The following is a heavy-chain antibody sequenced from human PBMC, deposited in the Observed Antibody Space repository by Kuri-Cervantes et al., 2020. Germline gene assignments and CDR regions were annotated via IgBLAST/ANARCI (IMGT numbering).Heavy chain of an antibody. Sequence: SVKVSCKASGGTFSSYAISWVRRAPGQGLEWMGGIIPIFGTANYAQKFQGRVTITADESTSTAYMELSSLRSEDTAVYYCARSGGIVVVPAAIRAAAAGTLDYWGQGTLVTVSS. J-gene: IGHJ4*02. V-gene: IGHV1-69*13. CDR1: GGTFSSYA. CDR2: IIPIFGTA. D-gene: IGHD2-2*02. CDR3: ARSGGIVVVPAAIRAAAAGTLDY.